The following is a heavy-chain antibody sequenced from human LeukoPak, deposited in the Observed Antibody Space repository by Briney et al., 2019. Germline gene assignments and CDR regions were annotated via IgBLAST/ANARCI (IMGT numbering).Heavy chain of an antibody. Sequence: NSGGSLRLSCAASGFTFSSYSMNWVRQAPGKGLEWVSSISSSSSYIYYADSVKGRFTISRDNAKNSLYLQMNSLRAEDTAVYYCAKASGGVPAAIWVSNYFDYWGQGTLVTVSS. CDR3: AKASGGVPAAIWVSNYFDY. D-gene: IGHD2-2*01. CDR1: GFTFSSYS. V-gene: IGHV3-21*01. J-gene: IGHJ4*02. CDR2: ISSSSSYI.